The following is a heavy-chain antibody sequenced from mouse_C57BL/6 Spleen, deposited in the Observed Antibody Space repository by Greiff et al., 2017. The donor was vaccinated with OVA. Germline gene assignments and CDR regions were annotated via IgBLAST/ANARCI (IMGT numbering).Heavy chain of an antibody. CDR2: ISYDGSN. J-gene: IGHJ3*01. CDR3: ARANWDDGFAY. D-gene: IGHD4-1*01. Sequence: EVKLLQSGPGLVKPSQSLSLTCSVTGYSITSGYYWNWIRQFPGNKLEWMGYISYDGSNNYNPSLKNRISITRDTSKNQFFLKLNSVTTEDTATYYCARANWDDGFAYWGQGTLVTVSA. V-gene: IGHV3-6*01. CDR1: GYSITSGYY.